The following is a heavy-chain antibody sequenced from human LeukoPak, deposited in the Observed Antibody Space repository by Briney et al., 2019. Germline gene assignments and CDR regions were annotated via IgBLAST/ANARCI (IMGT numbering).Heavy chain of an antibody. J-gene: IGHJ4*02. V-gene: IGHV3-30*18. CDR1: GFTFSSYG. CDR2: ISYDGSNK. Sequence: PGGSLRLSCAASGFTFSSYGMHWVRQAPGKGLEWVAVISYDGSNKYYADSVKGRFTISRDNSKNTLYLQMNSLRAEDTAVYYCAKDGRRDGYSDYWGQGTLVTVSS. D-gene: IGHD5-24*01. CDR3: AKDGRRDGYSDY.